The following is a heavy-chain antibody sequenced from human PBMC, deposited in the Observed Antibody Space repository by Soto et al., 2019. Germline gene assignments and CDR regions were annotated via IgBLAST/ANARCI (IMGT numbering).Heavy chain of an antibody. V-gene: IGHV5-51*01. CDR2: IYPGDSYT. J-gene: IGHJ6*02. CDR1: GYSFTSYW. D-gene: IGHD2-15*01. CDR3: ARRDEVGSSFHGVDV. Sequence: GESLKISCKGSGYSFTSYWIGWVRQMPGKGLGWMGIIYPGDSYTTYSPSFQGQVTISADKSISTAYLQWSSLKASDTAMYYCARRDEVGSSFHGVDVWGQGTTVTVSS.